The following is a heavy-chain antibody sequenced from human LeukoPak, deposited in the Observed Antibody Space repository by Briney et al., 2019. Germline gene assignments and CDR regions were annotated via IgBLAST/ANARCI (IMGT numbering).Heavy chain of an antibody. V-gene: IGHV4-59*01. CDR1: GGSISSYY. D-gene: IGHD7-27*01. CDR2: IYYSGST. J-gene: IGHJ4*02. CDR3: ARGGGLGIGSSYFDY. Sequence: PSETLSLTCTVSGGSISSYYWSWIRQPPGKGLEWIGYIYYSGSTNYNPSLKSRVTISVDTSKNQFSLKLSSVTAADTAVYYCARGGGLGIGSSYFDYWGQGTLVTVSS.